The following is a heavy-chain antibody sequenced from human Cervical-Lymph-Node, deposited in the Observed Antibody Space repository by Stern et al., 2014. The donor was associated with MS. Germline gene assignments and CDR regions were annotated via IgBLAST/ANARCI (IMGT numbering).Heavy chain of an antibody. CDR1: GG. D-gene: IGHD3-10*01. J-gene: IGHJ5*02. V-gene: IGHV1-69*06. Sequence: VQLVQSGADVKKPGSSVRVSCKASGGISWLRQAPGQGLEWMGGIIPFVGTGTVNYAQNFKGRLTIIAYTSTNTTYMKLSSLGFDDTTVYYCARGAGDNWFDPWGQGTLVSVSS. CDR2: IIPFVGTGTV. CDR3: ARGAGDNWFDP.